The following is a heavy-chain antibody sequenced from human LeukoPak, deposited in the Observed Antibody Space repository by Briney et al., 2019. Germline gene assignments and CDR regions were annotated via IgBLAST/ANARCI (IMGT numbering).Heavy chain of an antibody. CDR3: ARHDSSGHFDY. J-gene: IGHJ4*02. CDR2: INTNTGNP. D-gene: IGHD3-22*01. CDR1: GYTFTTYT. Sequence: GASVKVSCKASGYTFTTYTMNWVRQAPGQGLEWMGWINTNTGNPTCAQGFTGRFVFSSDISVSTAYLQISSLKAEDTAVYYCARHDSSGHFDYWGQGTLVTVTS. V-gene: IGHV7-4-1*02.